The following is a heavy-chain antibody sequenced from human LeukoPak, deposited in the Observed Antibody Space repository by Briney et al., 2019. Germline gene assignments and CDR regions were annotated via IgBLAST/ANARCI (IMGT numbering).Heavy chain of an antibody. CDR1: GFTFSSYG. D-gene: IGHD2-15*01. CDR3: AADIVVVVATPSGNVP. CDR2: IRYDGSNK. Sequence: GGSLRLSCAASGFTFSSYGMHWVRQAPGKGLEWVAFIRYDGSNKYYADSVKGRFTISRDNSKNTLYLQMNSLRAEDTAVYYCAADIVVVVATPSGNVPWGQGTLVTVSS. V-gene: IGHV3-30*02. J-gene: IGHJ5*02.